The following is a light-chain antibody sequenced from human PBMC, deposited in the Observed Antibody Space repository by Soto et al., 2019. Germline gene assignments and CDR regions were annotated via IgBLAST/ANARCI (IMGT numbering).Light chain of an antibody. Sequence: EIVLTQSPGTLSVSPGERATLSCRASQSVGRNYLAWYQQKPGQAPRLLIHGASSRATGTPDRFSGSGSGTDFTLTISRLEPEDFAVDYCQQYATSPLTFGGGTKVETK. V-gene: IGKV3-20*01. CDR3: QQYATSPLT. CDR2: GAS. J-gene: IGKJ4*01. CDR1: QSVGRNY.